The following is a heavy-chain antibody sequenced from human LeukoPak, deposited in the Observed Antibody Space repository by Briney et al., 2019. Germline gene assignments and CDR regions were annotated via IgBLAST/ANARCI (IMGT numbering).Heavy chain of an antibody. D-gene: IGHD3-3*01. CDR2: FDPEDGET. V-gene: IGHV1-24*01. J-gene: IGHJ4*02. CDR1: GYTLTELS. Sequence: ASVKVSCNVSGYTLTELSMHWVRQAPGKGLQWMGGFDPEDGETIYAQKFQGRVTMTEDTSTDTAYMELSSLRSEDTAVYYCATDGSGYDFWSGYHLWGQGTLVTVSS. CDR3: ATDGSGYDFWSGYHL.